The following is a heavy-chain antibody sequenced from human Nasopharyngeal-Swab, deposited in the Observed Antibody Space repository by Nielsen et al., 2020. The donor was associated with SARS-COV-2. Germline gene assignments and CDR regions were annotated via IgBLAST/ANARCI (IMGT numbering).Heavy chain of an antibody. V-gene: IGHV3-53*01. CDR2: IYSGGST. Sequence: GGSLRLSCAASGFTVSSNYMSWVRQAPGKGLEWVSVIYSGGSTYYADSVKGRFTISRDNAKNSLYLQMNSLRDEDTAVYYCAKSGSITYYYYYGMDVWGQGTTVTVSS. D-gene: IGHD3-10*01. CDR3: AKSGSITYYYYYGMDV. J-gene: IGHJ6*02. CDR1: GFTVSSNY.